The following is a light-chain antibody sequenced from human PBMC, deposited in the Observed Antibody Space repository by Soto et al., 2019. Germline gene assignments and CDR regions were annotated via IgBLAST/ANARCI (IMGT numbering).Light chain of an antibody. V-gene: IGLV2-14*03. Sequence: QSALAQPASVSGSPGQSITISCTGTSSDIGDSNYVSCYQQHPGKAPKLVIYDVSNRPSGVSNRFSGSKSANTASLTISGLQAEDEADYYCSSFRSSSTSYVFGTGTKVTV. J-gene: IGLJ1*01. CDR3: SSFRSSSTSYV. CDR1: SSDIGDSNY. CDR2: DVS.